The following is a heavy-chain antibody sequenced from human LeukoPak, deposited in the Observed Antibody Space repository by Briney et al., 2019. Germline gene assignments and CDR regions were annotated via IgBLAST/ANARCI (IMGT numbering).Heavy chain of an antibody. J-gene: IGHJ4*02. CDR2: INHSGST. V-gene: IGHV4-34*01. Sequence: PSETLSLTCTVYGGSFSGFYWSWIRQPPGEGLEWIGEINHSGSTNYNPSLKSRVTISVDTSKNQFSLKLSSVTAADTAVYYCARRLSSWRPFDYWGQGTLVTVSS. CDR1: GGSFSGFY. CDR3: ARRLSSWRPFDY. D-gene: IGHD6-13*01.